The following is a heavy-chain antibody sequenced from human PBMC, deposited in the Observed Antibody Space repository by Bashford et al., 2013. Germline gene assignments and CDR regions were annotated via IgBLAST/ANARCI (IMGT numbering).Heavy chain of an antibody. V-gene: IGHV4-59*01. CDR3: ARAALNTVFHY. CDR1: GGSISNFY. Sequence: SETLSLTCTVSGGSISNFYWSWIRQPPGKGLEWIGYIYNSGNTNYNPSLKSRVTISIGTSKNQFSLKLNSVTAADTAVYYCARAALNTVFHYWGQGTLVTVSS. D-gene: IGHD4-11*01. CDR2: IYNSGNT. J-gene: IGHJ4*02.